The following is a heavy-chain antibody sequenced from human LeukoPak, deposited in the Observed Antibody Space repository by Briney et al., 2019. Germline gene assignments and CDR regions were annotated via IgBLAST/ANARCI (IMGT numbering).Heavy chain of an antibody. D-gene: IGHD6-13*01. CDR3: ARVNLPTASSWSLGGLY. CDR1: GLSLSGYY. J-gene: IGHJ4*02. V-gene: IGHV4-34*01. Sequence: SDPLSLTCAVYGLSLSGYYWSWLRQPPGKGLEWIGEINHSGSTNYHPSLKRRVTIPVNTPKKQFFLQLGAVTAADTAVYFCARVNLPTASSWSLGGLYWGQGTLVTVSS. CDR2: INHSGST.